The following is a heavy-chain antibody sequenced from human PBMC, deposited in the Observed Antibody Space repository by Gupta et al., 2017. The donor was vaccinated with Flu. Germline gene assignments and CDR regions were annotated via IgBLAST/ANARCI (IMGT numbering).Heavy chain of an antibody. Sequence: QEQLVQSGGGVVQPGRSLRLSCAASGCTISTYGMHWVRQAPGKGLGWVAVIWYAGTNKYYAESVKGRFTISRDNSKNTVYLEMNSRRAEDTAVYYCTRDRYGSGRYGMDVWGQGTTVTVSS. D-gene: IGHD3-10*01. V-gene: IGHV3-33*01. CDR1: GCTISTYG. CDR3: TRDRYGSGRYGMDV. J-gene: IGHJ6*02. CDR2: IWYAGTNK.